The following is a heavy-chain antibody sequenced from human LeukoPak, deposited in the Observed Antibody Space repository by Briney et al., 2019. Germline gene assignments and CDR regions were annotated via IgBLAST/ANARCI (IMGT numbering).Heavy chain of an antibody. CDR1: VLTFSSYS. Sequence: GGSLRLFCAASVLTFSSYSMNWVRQAPGKGLEWGSYLSSSSNYIYYADSLKSRFTISRDNAKNSLSLQMNSLRAEDTAVYYCARDTHCSSTSCYNAFDIWGQGTMVTVSS. D-gene: IGHD2-2*02. V-gene: IGHV3-21*01. CDR2: LSSSSNYI. J-gene: IGHJ3*02. CDR3: ARDTHCSSTSCYNAFDI.